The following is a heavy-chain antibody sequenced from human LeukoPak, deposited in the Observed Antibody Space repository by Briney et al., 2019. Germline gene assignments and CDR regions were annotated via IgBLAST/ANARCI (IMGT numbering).Heavy chain of an antibody. CDR3: ARNLRLPEIYCRGGNFSGGFDQ. D-gene: IGHD2-15*01. CDR1: GFTFSSYS. CDR2: ISSSSSYI. V-gene: IGHV3-21*01. J-gene: IGHJ4*02. Sequence: GGSLRLSCAASGFTFSSYSMNWVRQAPGKGLEWVSSISSSSSYIYYADSVKGRFTISRDNAKNSLYLQMNSLRGGDTGVYYCARNLRLPEIYCRGGNFSGGFDQWGQGTLVPGSS.